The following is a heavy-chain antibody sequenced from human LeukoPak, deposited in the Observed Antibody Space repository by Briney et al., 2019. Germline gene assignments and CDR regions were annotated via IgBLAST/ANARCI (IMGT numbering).Heavy chain of an antibody. J-gene: IGHJ4*02. CDR1: GGTFSSYA. CDR3: AREIDAYYYDSSGYYSY. CDR2: IIPIFGTA. Sequence: QVQLVQSGAEVKKPGSSVKVSCKASGGTFSSYAISWVRQAPGQGLEWMGGIIPIFGTANYAQKFQGRVTITADESTSTAYMELSSLRSEDTAVYYCAREIDAYYYDSSGYYSYWGQGTLVTVSS. D-gene: IGHD3-22*01. V-gene: IGHV1-69*01.